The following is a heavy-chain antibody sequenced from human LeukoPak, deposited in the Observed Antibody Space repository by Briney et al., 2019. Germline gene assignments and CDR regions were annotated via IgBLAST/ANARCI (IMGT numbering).Heavy chain of an antibody. D-gene: IGHD3-22*01. CDR1: GYTLTELS. Sequence: ASVKVSCKVSGYTLTELSMHWARQAPGKGLEWMGGFDPEDGETIYAQKFQGRVTMTEDTSTDTAYMELSSLRSEDTAVYYCATDGAYDSSGYVLGWGQGTLVTVSS. CDR3: ATDGAYDSSGYVLG. V-gene: IGHV1-24*01. CDR2: FDPEDGET. J-gene: IGHJ4*02.